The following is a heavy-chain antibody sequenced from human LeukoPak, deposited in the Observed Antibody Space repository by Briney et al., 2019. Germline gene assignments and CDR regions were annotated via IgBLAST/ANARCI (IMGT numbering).Heavy chain of an antibody. D-gene: IGHD6-19*01. J-gene: IGHJ3*02. Sequence: SETPSLTCAVYGGSFSGYYWSWIRQPPGKGLEWIGEINHSGSTNYNPSLKSRVTISVDTSKNQFSLKLSSVTAADTAVYYCARGPSGYSSGWYRAFDIWGQGTMVTVSS. CDR3: ARGPSGYSSGWYRAFDI. CDR2: INHSGST. V-gene: IGHV4-34*01. CDR1: GGSFSGYY.